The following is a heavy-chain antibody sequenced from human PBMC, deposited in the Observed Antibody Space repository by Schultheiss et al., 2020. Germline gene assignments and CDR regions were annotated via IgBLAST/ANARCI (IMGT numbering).Heavy chain of an antibody. CDR1: GFTFSSYS. Sequence: GGSLRLSCAASGFTFSSYSMNWVRQAPGKGLEWVAVISYDGSNKYYADSVKGRFTISRDNAKNSLYLQMNSLRAEDTAVYYCARPYVTTTGEYFQHWGQGTLVTVSS. CDR2: ISYDGSNK. D-gene: IGHD3-9*01. V-gene: IGHV3-30*03. J-gene: IGHJ1*01. CDR3: ARPYVTTTGEYFQH.